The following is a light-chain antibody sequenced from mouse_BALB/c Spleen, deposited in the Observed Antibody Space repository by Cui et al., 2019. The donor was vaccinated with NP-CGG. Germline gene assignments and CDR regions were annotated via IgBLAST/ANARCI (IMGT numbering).Light chain of an antibody. V-gene: IGLV1*01. Sequence: QAFVPQESALTTSPGETVTLTFRSSTGAVTTSNYANWVQEKPGHLFTGLIGGTNNRAPGVPARFSGSLIGDKAALTITGAQTEDEAIYFCALWYSNHWVFGGGTKLTVL. CDR1: TGAVTTSNY. CDR3: ALWYSNHWV. J-gene: IGLJ1*01. CDR2: GTN.